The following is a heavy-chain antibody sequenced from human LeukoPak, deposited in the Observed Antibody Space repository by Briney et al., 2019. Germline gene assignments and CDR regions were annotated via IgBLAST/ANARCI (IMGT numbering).Heavy chain of an antibody. V-gene: IGHV3-66*02. CDR2: IYSDGAT. CDR1: GFTVSAYA. Sequence: GGSLRLSCAASGFTVSAYAMSWVRQAPGKGPEWVSLIYSDGATRYAASVQGRFTISRDNSKNTLYLQMNNLRVEDTAVYYCVRDRAEGRAWVEFDPWGQGILVTVSS. CDR3: VRDRAEGRAWVEFDP. J-gene: IGHJ5*02.